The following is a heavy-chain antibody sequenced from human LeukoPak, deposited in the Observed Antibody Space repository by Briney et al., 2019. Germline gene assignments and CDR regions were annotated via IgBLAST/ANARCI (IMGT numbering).Heavy chain of an antibody. V-gene: IGHV5-51*01. J-gene: IGHJ4*02. CDR1: GYTFTNYW. Sequence: GESLKISCKASGYTFTNYWIGWVRQMPGKGLEWMGIIYPGDSDTRYSPSFQGQVTISADKSINTAYLQWSSLKASDTAMYYCARQDIGSGWPYWGQGTLVTVSS. D-gene: IGHD6-19*01. CDR2: IYPGDSDT. CDR3: ARQDIGSGWPY.